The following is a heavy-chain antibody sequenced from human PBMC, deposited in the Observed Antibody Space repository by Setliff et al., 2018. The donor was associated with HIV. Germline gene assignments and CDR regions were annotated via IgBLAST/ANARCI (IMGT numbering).Heavy chain of an antibody. V-gene: IGHV4-39*07. Sequence: SETLSLTCTVSGGSMRSNIYYWGWIRLSPTKGLEWIGSIHLSDTYYNPSLKSRVTISVDTSKDQFSLKLTSLTAADTAVYYCARSSMAGFDYWGQGKLVTVSS. CDR1: GGSMRSNIYY. CDR3: ARSSMAGFDY. D-gene: IGHD6-19*01. J-gene: IGHJ4*02. CDR2: IHLSDT.